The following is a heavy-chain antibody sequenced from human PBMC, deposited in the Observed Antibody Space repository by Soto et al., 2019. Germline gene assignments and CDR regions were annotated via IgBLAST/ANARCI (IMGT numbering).Heavy chain of an antibody. J-gene: IGHJ5*02. CDR2: IYYSGST. CDR3: ARVVTARGALANWFDP. CDR1: GGSISSGGYY. V-gene: IGHV4-31*03. Sequence: QVQLQESGPGLVKPSQTLSLTCTVSGGSISSGGYYWSWIRQNPGKGLEWIGYIYYSGSTYYNPSLKSRVTISVDTSKNQFTLKLSSVTAADTAVYYCARVVTARGALANWFDPWGQGTLVTVSS.